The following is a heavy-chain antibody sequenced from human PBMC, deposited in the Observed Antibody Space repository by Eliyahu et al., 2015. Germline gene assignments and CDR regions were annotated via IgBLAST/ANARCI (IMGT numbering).Heavy chain of an antibody. J-gene: IGHJ5*02. CDR1: GSIFSTYT. D-gene: IGHD1-1*01. CDR2: ISGSSSII. V-gene: IGHV3-48*02. Sequence: EVQVVESGGGLVQPGGSLRLSCTVXGSIFSTYTMNWVRQAPGKGLEWVAYISGSSSIIYYADSVKGRFTISRDNAKNSLYLQMNSLRDEDTAVYFCARDSNDGFDPWGQGTLVTVSS. CDR3: ARDSNDGFDP.